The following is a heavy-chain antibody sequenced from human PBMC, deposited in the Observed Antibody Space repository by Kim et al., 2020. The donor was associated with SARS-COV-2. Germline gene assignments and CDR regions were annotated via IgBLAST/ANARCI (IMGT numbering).Heavy chain of an antibody. J-gene: IGHJ1*01. D-gene: IGHD6-19*01. CDR3: AREYSSGWYGRAYFQH. Sequence: SETLSLTCAVYGGSFSGYYWSWIRQPPGKGLEWIGEINHSGSTNYNPSLKSRVTISVDTSKNQFSLKLSSVTAADTAVYYCAREYSSGWYGRAYFQHWGQGTLVTVSS. CDR1: GGSFSGYY. V-gene: IGHV4-34*01. CDR2: INHSGST.